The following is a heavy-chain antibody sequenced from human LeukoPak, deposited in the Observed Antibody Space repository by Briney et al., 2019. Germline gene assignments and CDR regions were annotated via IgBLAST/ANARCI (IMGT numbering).Heavy chain of an antibody. V-gene: IGHV1-46*01. J-gene: IGHJ4*02. CDR1: GYTFTSNY. CDR2: ISPSGGST. CDR3: ARGHMEDFDY. D-gene: IGHD1-1*01. Sequence: GASVKVSCKAFGYTFTSNYMHWVRQAPGQGPEWMGVISPSGGSTTYAQKFQGRATLTRDTSISTAYMELSRLRSDDTAVYYCARGHMEDFDYWGQGTLVTVSS.